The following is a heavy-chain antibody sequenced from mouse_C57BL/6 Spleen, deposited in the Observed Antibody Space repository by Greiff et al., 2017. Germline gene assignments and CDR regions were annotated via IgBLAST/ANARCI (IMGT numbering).Heavy chain of an antibody. CDR3: ARGSYDYYYDY. Sequence: QVHVKQPGAELVRPGSSVKLSCKASGYTFTSYWMDWVKQRPGQGLEWIGNIYPSDSETHYNQKFKDKATLTVDKSASTAYMQLSSLTSEDSAVYYCARGSYDYYYDYWGQGTTLTVSS. CDR1: GYTFTSYW. J-gene: IGHJ2*01. V-gene: IGHV1-61*01. CDR2: IYPSDSET. D-gene: IGHD2-4*01.